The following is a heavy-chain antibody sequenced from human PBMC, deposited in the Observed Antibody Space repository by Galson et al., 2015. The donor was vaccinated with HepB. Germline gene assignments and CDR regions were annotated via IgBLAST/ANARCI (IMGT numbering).Heavy chain of an antibody. CDR3: ARRVMNTTGTTGFDC. D-gene: IGHD1-1*01. CDR1: GYSFPNYW. Sequence: QSGAEVKKPGESLKISCKGSGYSFPNYWIGWVRQMPGKGLESMGIIYPDDSDTRYSPSFQGQVTISADKSISTAYLQWSSLKASDTAIYYCARRVMNTTGTTGFDCWGQGTLVTVSS. V-gene: IGHV5-51*01. J-gene: IGHJ4*02. CDR2: IYPDDSDT.